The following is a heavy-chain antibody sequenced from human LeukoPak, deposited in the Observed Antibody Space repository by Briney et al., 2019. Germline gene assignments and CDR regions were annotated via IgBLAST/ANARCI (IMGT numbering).Heavy chain of an antibody. CDR3: GLRVTTALNAFDI. V-gene: IGHV3-23*01. Sequence: GGSLSLSCAASGFTFSYYAITWVRQAPGKGLEWVSGISDSGSTTSYADSVKGRFTISRDNSNNTLFLQMHNLRGEDTAMYYCGLRVTTALNAFDIWGQGTMVTVS. J-gene: IGHJ3*02. CDR2: ISDSGSTT. CDR1: GFTFSYYA. D-gene: IGHD1/OR15-1a*01.